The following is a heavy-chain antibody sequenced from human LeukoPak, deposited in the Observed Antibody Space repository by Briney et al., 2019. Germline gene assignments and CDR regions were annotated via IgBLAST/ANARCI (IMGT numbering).Heavy chain of an antibody. D-gene: IGHD5-24*01. J-gene: IGHJ4*02. V-gene: IGHV4-34*01. Sequence: SETLSFTCAVYSGSFSGYYWSWIRQPPGKGLEWIGEINHSGSTNYNPSLKSRVTISVDTSKNQFSLKLSSMTAADTAVYYCARESPGGRWLQYWGQGTLVTVSS. CDR1: SGSFSGYY. CDR2: INHSGST. CDR3: ARESPGGRWLQY.